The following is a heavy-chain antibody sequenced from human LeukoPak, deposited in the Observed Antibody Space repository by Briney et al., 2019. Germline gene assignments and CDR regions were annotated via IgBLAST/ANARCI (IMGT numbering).Heavy chain of an antibody. CDR1: GGSISSSSYY. V-gene: IGHV4-39*07. CDR2: IYTSGST. Sequence: SETLSLTCTVSGGSISSSSYYWGWIRQPPGKGLEWIGRIYTSGSTNYNPSLKSRVTMSVDTSKNQFSLKLSSVTAADTAVYYCARDRVGATWYNWFDPWGQGTLVTVSS. J-gene: IGHJ5*02. CDR3: ARDRVGATWYNWFDP. D-gene: IGHD1-26*01.